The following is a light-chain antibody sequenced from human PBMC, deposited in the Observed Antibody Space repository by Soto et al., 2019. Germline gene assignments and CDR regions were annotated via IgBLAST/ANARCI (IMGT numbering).Light chain of an antibody. Sequence: IQMTQSPSTLSASVGDRVTITCRAIQSISNWVAWYQQKAGLAPKLLNYAASSLQSGVPASFRSSRSGTDVTLTICSLQPEVFGTYYCLQYYNHPRTFGQGTKVEIX. J-gene: IGKJ1*01. V-gene: IGKV1-6*01. CDR3: LQYYNHPRT. CDR2: AAS. CDR1: QSISNW.